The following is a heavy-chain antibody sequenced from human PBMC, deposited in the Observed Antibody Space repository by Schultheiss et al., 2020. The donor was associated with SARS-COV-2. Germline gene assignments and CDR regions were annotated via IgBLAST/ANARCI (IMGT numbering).Heavy chain of an antibody. CDR2: IIPIFGTA. Sequence: SVKVSCKASGGTFSSYAISWVRQAPGQGLEWMGGIIPIFGTANYAQKFQGWVTMTRDTSTNTVYMELSSLRSEDTAVYYCARDGVTVPGNAEYFQDWGQGTLVTVSS. CDR3: ARDGVTVPGNAEYFQD. V-gene: IGHV1-69*05. J-gene: IGHJ1*01. CDR1: GGTFSSYA. D-gene: IGHD6-19*01.